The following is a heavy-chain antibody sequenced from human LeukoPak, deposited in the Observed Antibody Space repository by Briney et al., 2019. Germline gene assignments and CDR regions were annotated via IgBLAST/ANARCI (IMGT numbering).Heavy chain of an antibody. V-gene: IGHV3-53*01. Sequence: EGTVRLSCAASGFTVSSNYMSWVRKAPGKGLEWVSVIYSGGSTFYADSVKGRFTISRDNSKSTLYLQMNSLRAEDTAVYYCADWNTSGWYFDYWGQGTLVTVSS. CDR1: GFTVSSNY. D-gene: IGHD6-19*01. CDR2: IYSGGST. J-gene: IGHJ4*02. CDR3: ADWNTSGWYFDY.